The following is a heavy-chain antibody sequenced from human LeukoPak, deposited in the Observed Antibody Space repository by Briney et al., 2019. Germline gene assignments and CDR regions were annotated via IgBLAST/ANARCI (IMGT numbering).Heavy chain of an antibody. Sequence: GGSLRLSCAVSGFTFKSTFMNWVRQAPGKGLEWVSSISSSGSYIHYADSVKGRFTVSRDNDNDTLYLHMTGLSAEDSATYYCTRDYGARDDWGQGTLVTVSS. V-gene: IGHV3-21*01. D-gene: IGHD4-17*01. CDR3: TRDYGARDD. CDR2: ISSSGSYI. CDR1: GFTFKSTF. J-gene: IGHJ4*02.